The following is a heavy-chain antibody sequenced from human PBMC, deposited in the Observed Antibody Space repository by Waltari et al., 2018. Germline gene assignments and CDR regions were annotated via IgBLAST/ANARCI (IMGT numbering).Heavy chain of an antibody. CDR1: GYPFTSYG. J-gene: IGHJ6*02. D-gene: IGHD3-22*01. V-gene: IGHV1-8*03. CDR2: MNPNSGNT. CDR3: ARSYYYDSSGYYSYYYYGMDV. Sequence: QVQLVQSGAEVKEPGASVKVSCKASGYPFTSYGNNWVRQATGPGLERRGWMNPNSGNTGYAQKFQGRVTITRNTSISTAYMELSSLRSEDTAVYYCARSYYYDSSGYYSYYYYGMDVWGQGTTVTVSS.